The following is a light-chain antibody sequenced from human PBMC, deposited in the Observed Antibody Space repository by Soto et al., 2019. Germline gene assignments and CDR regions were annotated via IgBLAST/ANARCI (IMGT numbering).Light chain of an antibody. CDR3: QQYYTNSWS. Sequence: DIVMTQSPDSLAVSLGERAPINCKSSQSVLYSPNNKNYLAWYQHKPGQPPKMLIYWASIRESGVPDRFSGSGSGTDFTLTISSLQSEDVAVYYCQQYYTNSWSFGQGTKVDIK. V-gene: IGKV4-1*01. CDR2: WAS. J-gene: IGKJ1*01. CDR1: QSVLYSPNNKNY.